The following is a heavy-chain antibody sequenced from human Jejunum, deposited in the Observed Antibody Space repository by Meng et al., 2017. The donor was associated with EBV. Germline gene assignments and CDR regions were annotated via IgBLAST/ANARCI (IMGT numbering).Heavy chain of an antibody. D-gene: IGHD5-12*01. J-gene: IGHJ4*02. CDR2: IYYSGST. Sequence: RLQGWAQGLGTPSEALSLCCTVSGGSVNSGSVCWSWTRQSPGKGLEWIGYIYYSGSTNYIPSLKSRVTISLDTSKNQFSLKLSSVTAADTAVYYCAGLRYSGYDRAFDYWGQGALVTVSS. CDR3: AGLRYSGYDRAFDY. V-gene: IGHV4-61*01. CDR1: GGSVNSGSVC.